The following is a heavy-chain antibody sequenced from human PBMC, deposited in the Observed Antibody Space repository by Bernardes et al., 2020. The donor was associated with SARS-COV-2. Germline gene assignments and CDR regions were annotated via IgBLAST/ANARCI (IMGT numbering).Heavy chain of an antibody. J-gene: IGHJ4*02. D-gene: IGHD6-19*01. CDR2: ISYDGSQK. CDR3: AIGAVAGTESFGF. V-gene: IGHV3-30*03. Sequence: GGSLRLSCAGSGFTFSNYGMHWVRQAPGKGLEWVATISYDGSQKKYADSVKGRFTISRDNSKNTLFLQMNSLRTEDTAVHFCAIGAVAGTESFGFWGQGALVTVSS. CDR1: GFTFSNYG.